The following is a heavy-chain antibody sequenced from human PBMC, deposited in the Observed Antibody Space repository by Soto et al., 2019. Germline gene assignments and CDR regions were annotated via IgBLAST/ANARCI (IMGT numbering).Heavy chain of an antibody. CDR3: ARDPRYSSSWGGGGYFDY. CDR1: GGTFSSYA. V-gene: IGHV1-69*12. CDR2: IIPIFGTA. Sequence: QVQLVQSGAEVKKPGSSVKVSCKASGGTFSSYAISWVRQAPGQGLEWMGGIIPIFGTANYAQKFQGRVKITADESTSTAYMELSSLRSEDTAVYYCARDPRYSSSWGGGGYFDYWGQGTLVTVSS. D-gene: IGHD6-13*01. J-gene: IGHJ4*02.